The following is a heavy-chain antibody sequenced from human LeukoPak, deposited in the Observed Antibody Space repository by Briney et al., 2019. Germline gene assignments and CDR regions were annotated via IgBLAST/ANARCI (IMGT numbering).Heavy chain of an antibody. J-gene: IGHJ4*02. Sequence: SETLSLTCSVSGGSISSYYWSWIRQPPGKGLEWIGYIYYTGSTNYNPSLKSRVTISVDTSKNQLSLKLSSVTAADTAVYYCARWCYDSSGYYLSFDYWGQGTLVTVSS. CDR3: ARWCYDSSGYYLSFDY. D-gene: IGHD3-22*01. CDR1: GGSISSYY. CDR2: IYYTGST. V-gene: IGHV4-59*08.